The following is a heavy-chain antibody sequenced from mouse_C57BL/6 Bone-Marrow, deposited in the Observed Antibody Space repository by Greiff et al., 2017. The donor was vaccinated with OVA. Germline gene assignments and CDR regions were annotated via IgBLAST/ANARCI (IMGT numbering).Heavy chain of an antibody. Sequence: EVMLVESGGDLVKPGGSLKLSCAASGFTFSSYGMSWVRQTPDKRLEWVATISSGGSYTYYPDSVKGRFTISRDNAKNTLYLQMSSLKSEDTAMYYCARRYGSSPFAYWGQGTLVTVSA. CDR1: GFTFSSYG. D-gene: IGHD1-1*01. CDR2: ISSGGSYT. J-gene: IGHJ3*01. V-gene: IGHV5-6*02. CDR3: ARRYGSSPFAY.